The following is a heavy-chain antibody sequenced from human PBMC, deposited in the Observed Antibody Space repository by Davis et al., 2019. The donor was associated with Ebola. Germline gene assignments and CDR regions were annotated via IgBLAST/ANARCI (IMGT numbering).Heavy chain of an antibody. CDR3: ARDSSGRGTFDY. Sequence: GSLRLSCAVSGGSISSSNWWSWVRQPPGKGLEWIGEIYHSGSTNYNPSLKSRVTISVDKSKNQFSLKLSSVTAADTAVYYCARDSSGRGTFDYWGQGTLVTVSS. V-gene: IGHV4-4*02. J-gene: IGHJ4*02. CDR2: IYHSGST. CDR1: GGSISSSNW. D-gene: IGHD6-19*01.